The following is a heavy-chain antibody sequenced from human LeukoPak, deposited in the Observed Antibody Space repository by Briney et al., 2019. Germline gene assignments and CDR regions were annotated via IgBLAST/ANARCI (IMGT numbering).Heavy chain of an antibody. CDR2: ISGSGGGT. J-gene: IGHJ1*01. CDR1: RFTLSSYA. V-gene: IGHV3-23*01. Sequence: GGSLRLSCAASRFTLSSYAMSWVRQAPGKGLEWVSTISGSGGGTYYADSVKGRFTISRDNSKNTLYLQMNSLRAEDTAVYYCAKDLAAVDWGQGTLVTVSS. CDR3: AKDLAAVD. D-gene: IGHD6-13*01.